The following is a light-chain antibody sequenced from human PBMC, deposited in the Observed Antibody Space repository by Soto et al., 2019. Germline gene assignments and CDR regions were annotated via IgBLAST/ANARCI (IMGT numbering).Light chain of an antibody. V-gene: IGKV3-11*01. CDR2: DAS. CDR3: QQRSNWPWTT. CDR1: ESVSIY. Sequence: EIVLTQSPATLSLSPGESATLSCRPSESVSIYISWYQQKPAQAPRLLIYDASNRATGIPTRFSGSGSGTDFSLTISSLEPEDFAVYYCQQRSNWPWTTFGQGTRVELK. J-gene: IGKJ1*01.